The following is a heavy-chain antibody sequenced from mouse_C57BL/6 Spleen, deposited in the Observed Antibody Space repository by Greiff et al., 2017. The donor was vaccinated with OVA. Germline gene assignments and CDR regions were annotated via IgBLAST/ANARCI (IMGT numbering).Heavy chain of an antibody. CDR2: IYPGDGDT. Sequence: VQRVESGPELVKPGASVKISCKASGYAFSSSWMNWVKQRPGKGLEWIGRIYPGDGDTNYNGKFKGKATLTADKSSSTAYMQLSSLTSEDSAVYFCAKSNHWYFDVWGTGTTVTVSS. J-gene: IGHJ1*03. CDR3: AKSNHWYFDV. CDR1: GYAFSSSW. D-gene: IGHD2-5*01. V-gene: IGHV1-82*01.